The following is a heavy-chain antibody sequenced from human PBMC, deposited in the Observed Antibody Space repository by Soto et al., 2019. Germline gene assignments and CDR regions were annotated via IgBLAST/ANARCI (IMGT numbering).Heavy chain of an antibody. J-gene: IGHJ4*02. Sequence: QVQLVESGGGVVQPGRSLRLSCAASGFTFSSYGMHWVRQAPGKGLEWVAVISYDGSNKYYADSVKGRFTISRDNSQNTLYLQMNSLRAEDTAVYYCAKDWDYYDSSGYECFDYWGQGTLVTVSS. CDR1: GFTFSSYG. CDR2: ISYDGSNK. CDR3: AKDWDYYDSSGYECFDY. D-gene: IGHD3-22*01. V-gene: IGHV3-30*18.